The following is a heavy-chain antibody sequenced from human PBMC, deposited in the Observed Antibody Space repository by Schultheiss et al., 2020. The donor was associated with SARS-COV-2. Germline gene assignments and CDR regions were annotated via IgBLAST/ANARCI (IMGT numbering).Heavy chain of an antibody. J-gene: IGHJ6*03. CDR3: ARTYYDFWSGYGYYMDV. CDR1: GYSFTTNW. D-gene: IGHD3-3*01. V-gene: IGHV5-51*01. CDR2: IYPGDSNI. Sequence: GGSLRLSCQGSGYSFTTNWIAWVRQMPGKGLEWMGIIYPGDSNIRYRPSFQGQVTISADKSISTAYLQWSSLGASDTAMYYCARTYYDFWSGYGYYMDVWGKGTTVTVSS.